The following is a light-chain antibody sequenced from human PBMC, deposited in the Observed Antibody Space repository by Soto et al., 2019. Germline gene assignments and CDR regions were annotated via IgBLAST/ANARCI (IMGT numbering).Light chain of an antibody. J-gene: IGKJ4*01. V-gene: IGKV3-15*01. CDR1: QSIANR. CDR2: GAS. Sequence: EIVMTQSPATLSVSPGERATLSCRASQSIANRLAWYQQKPGQAPRLLIYGASTRATGVPARFSGSGSGTEFTLTISSLQSEDFAVYYCQQYNNWLALTFGGGTQVEIK. CDR3: QQYNNWLALT.